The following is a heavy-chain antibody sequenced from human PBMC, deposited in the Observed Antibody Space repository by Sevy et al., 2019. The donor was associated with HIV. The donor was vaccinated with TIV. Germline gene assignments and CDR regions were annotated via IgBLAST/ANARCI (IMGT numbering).Heavy chain of an antibody. Sequence: GGSLRLSCTGSGFTFDDYAVSWVRQAPGKGLEWVGFIRSKAYGGTTAYGASVKGRFSISRDDSKNTAYLQLRSLETEDTAVYYCTKNIRDLVPYYYYYMDVWGKGTTVTVSS. D-gene: IGHD6-13*01. V-gene: IGHV3-49*04. J-gene: IGHJ6*03. CDR1: GFTFDDYA. CDR2: IRSKAYGGTT. CDR3: TKNIRDLVPYYYYYMDV.